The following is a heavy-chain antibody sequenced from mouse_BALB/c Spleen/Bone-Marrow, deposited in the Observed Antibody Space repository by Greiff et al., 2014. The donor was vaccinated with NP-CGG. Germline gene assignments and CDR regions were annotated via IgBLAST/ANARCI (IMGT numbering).Heavy chain of an antibody. CDR3: TRQYGNYYAMDY. J-gene: IGHJ4*01. Sequence: QVQLQQPGAELVRPGASVKVSCKASGYTFTSYWINWVKRRPGQGLEWIGNIYPSDSYTNYNQNFKDKATLTVDKSSSTAYMQLSSPTSEDSAVYYCTRQYGNYYAMDYWGQGTSVTVSS. V-gene: IGHV1-69*02. CDR2: IYPSDSYT. D-gene: IGHD2-10*02. CDR1: GYTFTSYW.